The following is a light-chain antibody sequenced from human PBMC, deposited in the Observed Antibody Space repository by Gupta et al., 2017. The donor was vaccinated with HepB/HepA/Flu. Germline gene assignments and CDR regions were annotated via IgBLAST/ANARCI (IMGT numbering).Light chain of an antibody. CDR3: QQYNNWPPRYT. Sequence: EIVMTQSPATLSVSPGERATLSCRASQRVSSNLAWYQQKPGQAPRLLIYGASTKATGIPARFSGSESGTEFTLTISSLQSEDFAVYYCQQYNNWPPRYTFGQGTKLEIK. J-gene: IGKJ2*01. CDR2: GAS. V-gene: IGKV3-15*01. CDR1: QRVSSN.